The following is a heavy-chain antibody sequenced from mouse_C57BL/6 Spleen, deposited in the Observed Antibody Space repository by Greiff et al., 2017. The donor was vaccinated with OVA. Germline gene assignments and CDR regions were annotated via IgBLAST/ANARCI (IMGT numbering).Heavy chain of an antibody. CDR1: GFTFSDYG. D-gene: IGHD4-1*01. CDR2: ISSGSSTI. V-gene: IGHV5-17*01. CDR3: ARGLGRLDY. Sequence: EVQLQESGGGLVKPGGSLKLSCAASGFTFSDYGMHWVRQAPEKGLEWVAYISSGSSTIYYADTVKGRFTISRDNAKNTLFLQMTSLRSEDTAMYYCARGLGRLDYWGQGTTLTVSS. J-gene: IGHJ2*01.